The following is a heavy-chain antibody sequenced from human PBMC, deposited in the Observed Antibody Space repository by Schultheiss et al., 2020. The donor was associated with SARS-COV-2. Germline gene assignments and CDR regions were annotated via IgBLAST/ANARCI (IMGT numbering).Heavy chain of an antibody. Sequence: SETLSLICTVSGGSIIPYYWTWIRQPPGKGLEQVGNIYYTGITKYSPSLKSRITISVDTSKKQFSLRLGSVTAADTAVYYCAREQSGYDSYYFDYWGQGTQVTVSS. J-gene: IGHJ4*02. CDR1: GGSIIPYY. CDR2: IYYTGIT. V-gene: IGHV4-59*01. CDR3: AREQSGYDSYYFDY. D-gene: IGHD5-12*01.